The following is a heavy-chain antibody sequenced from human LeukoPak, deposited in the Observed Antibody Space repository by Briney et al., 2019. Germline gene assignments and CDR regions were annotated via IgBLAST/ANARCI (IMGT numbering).Heavy chain of an antibody. CDR3: ARDYRPDLGDHEI. CDR2: ISGYDGVT. D-gene: IGHD4-17*01. V-gene: IGHV1-18*01. CDR1: GYIFGSYG. Sequence: ASVTVSRTASGYIFGSYGMNWVRQAPGQGLGWVGWISGYDGVTNYGQALRGRVTMTTDTSTTTVYMHLRDLRSDDTAVYYCARDYRPDLGDHEIWSQGTMVTLSS. J-gene: IGHJ3*02.